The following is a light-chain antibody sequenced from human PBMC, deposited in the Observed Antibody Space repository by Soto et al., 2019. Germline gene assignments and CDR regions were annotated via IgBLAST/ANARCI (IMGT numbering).Light chain of an antibody. CDR1: QSLLHPNGGTY. J-gene: IGKJ1*01. V-gene: IGKV2-28*01. Sequence: DIVMTQSPLSLPVTPGEPASISCRSSQSLLHPNGGTYLEWYLQKPGQPPQLLIYLSSSRGSGVPDRVTGSGSGTDFTLKIRRVEAEDVGVYYCMQALQTPRTFGRGTKGDIK. CDR3: MQALQTPRT. CDR2: LSS.